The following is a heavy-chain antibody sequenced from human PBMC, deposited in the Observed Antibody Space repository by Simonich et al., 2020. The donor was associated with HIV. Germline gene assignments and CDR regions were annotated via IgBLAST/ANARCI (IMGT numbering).Heavy chain of an antibody. Sequence: QVQLQQWGAGLLKPSETLSLTCAVYGGSISGYYWRWIRQPPGKGLEWIWESNHRGSTNYNPSLKSRVTISVDTSKNQFSLKLSSVTAADTAVYYCARRHPTTVTTPYFDYWGQGTLVTVSS. J-gene: IGHJ4*02. CDR3: ARRHPTTVTTPYFDY. V-gene: IGHV4-34*01. CDR1: GGSISGYY. CDR2: SNHRGST. D-gene: IGHD4-17*01.